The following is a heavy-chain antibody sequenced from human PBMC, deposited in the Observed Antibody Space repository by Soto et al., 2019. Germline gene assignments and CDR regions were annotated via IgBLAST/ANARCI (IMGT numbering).Heavy chain of an antibody. V-gene: IGHV1-18*01. Sequence: QVQLVQSGAEVKKPGASVKVSCKASGYTFTNHAISWVRQAPGQGLEWMGWISAYKGNTNYAQKLPDRVHMATDTSTSTAYMELRSLRSDDAAMYYCARERNRHSSGWYGVDFWGQGTLVTVSS. D-gene: IGHD3-22*01. J-gene: IGHJ4*02. CDR2: ISAYKGNT. CDR3: ARERNRHSSGWYGVDF. CDR1: GYTFTNHA.